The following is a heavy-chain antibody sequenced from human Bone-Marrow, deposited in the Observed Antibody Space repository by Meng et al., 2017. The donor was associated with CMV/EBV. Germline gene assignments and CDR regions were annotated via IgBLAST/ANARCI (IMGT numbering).Heavy chain of an antibody. CDR2: IRSKAYGGTT. V-gene: IGHV3-49*04. D-gene: IGHD6-19*01. Sequence: GESLKISCTASGFTFGDYAMSWVRQAPGKGLEWVGFIRSKAYGGTTEYAASVKGRFTISRDDSRSIAYLQMNSLKTEDTAVYYCARADQAVAGTWDYWGQGTLVTVSS. J-gene: IGHJ4*02. CDR1: GFTFGDYA. CDR3: ARADQAVAGTWDY.